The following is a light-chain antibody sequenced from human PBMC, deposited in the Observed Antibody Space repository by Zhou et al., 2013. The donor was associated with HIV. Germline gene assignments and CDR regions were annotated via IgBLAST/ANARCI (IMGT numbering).Light chain of an antibody. V-gene: IGKV3-15*01. CDR3: QQYQAWPIT. CDR1: QSAATN. J-gene: IGKJ5*01. Sequence: EIVMTQSPAILSVSPGERATLSCRASQSAATNLAWYQQKVGQPPRLLISDASTRATGVPARFSGSGSGTEFTLTINSMQSEDFAVYYCQQYQAWPITFGQGTRLEIK. CDR2: DAS.